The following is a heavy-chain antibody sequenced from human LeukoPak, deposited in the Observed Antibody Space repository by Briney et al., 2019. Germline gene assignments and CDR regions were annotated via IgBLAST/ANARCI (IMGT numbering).Heavy chain of an antibody. V-gene: IGHV3-48*04. Sequence: GGSLRLSCAASGFTFSSYSMNWVRQAPGKGLEWVSYISSSSSTIYYADSVKGRFTISRDNAKNSLYLQMNSLRAEDTAVYYCARVSGPTHFDYWGQGTLVTVSS. CDR2: ISSSSSTI. CDR1: GFTFSSYS. J-gene: IGHJ4*02. CDR3: ARVSGPTHFDY. D-gene: IGHD3-10*01.